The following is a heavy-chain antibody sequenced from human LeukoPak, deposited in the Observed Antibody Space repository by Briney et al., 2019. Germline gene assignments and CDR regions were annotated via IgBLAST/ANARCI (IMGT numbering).Heavy chain of an antibody. CDR1: GGSFSGYY. V-gene: IGHV4-34*01. CDR2: INHSGST. J-gene: IGHJ3*02. CDR3: ASYRLGSGSYYPDAFDI. Sequence: PSETLSLTCAVYGGSFSGYYWSWIRQPPGKGLEWIGEINHSGSTNYNPSLKSRVTISVGTSKNQFSLKLSSVTAADTAVYYCASYRLGSGSYYPDAFDIWGQGTMVTVSS. D-gene: IGHD3-10*01.